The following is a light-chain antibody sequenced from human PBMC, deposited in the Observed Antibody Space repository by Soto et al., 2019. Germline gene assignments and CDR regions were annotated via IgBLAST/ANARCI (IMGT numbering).Light chain of an antibody. V-gene: IGKV3-20*01. CDR1: QSVSSSY. CDR3: QQYGSSRK. CDR2: GAS. Sequence: EIVLTQSPGTLSLSPMEIATLSFMASQSVSSSYLAWYQQKPGQAPRLLIYGASSRATGIPDRFSGSGSGTDFTLTISRLETEDFAVYYCQQYGSSRKFGQGTKVDIK. J-gene: IGKJ1*01.